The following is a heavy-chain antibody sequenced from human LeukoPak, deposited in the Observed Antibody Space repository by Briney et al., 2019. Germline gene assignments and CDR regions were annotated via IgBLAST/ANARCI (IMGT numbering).Heavy chain of an antibody. Sequence: SETLSLTCAVYGGSFSGYYWSWIRQPPGKGLEWIGEINHSGSTNYNPSLKSRVTISVDTSKNQFSLKLSSVTAADTAVSYCARGGAVAGTDYWGQGTLVTVSS. CDR2: INHSGST. D-gene: IGHD6-19*01. V-gene: IGHV4-34*01. CDR3: ARGGAVAGTDY. CDR1: GGSFSGYY. J-gene: IGHJ4*02.